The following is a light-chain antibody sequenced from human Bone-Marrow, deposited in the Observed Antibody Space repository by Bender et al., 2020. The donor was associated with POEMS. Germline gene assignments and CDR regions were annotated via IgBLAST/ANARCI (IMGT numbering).Light chain of an antibody. CDR2: NTD. V-gene: IGLV1-44*01. J-gene: IGLJ2*01. CDR3: SSYAGSDNLL. Sequence: QSVLTQPPSASGTPGQRVTISCSGSSSNIGSNSVNWYQQFPGTAPRLLIYNTDQRASGVSYRFSGSKSGNTASLTVSGLQAEDEADYYCSSYAGSDNLLFGGGTKLTVL. CDR1: SSNIGSNS.